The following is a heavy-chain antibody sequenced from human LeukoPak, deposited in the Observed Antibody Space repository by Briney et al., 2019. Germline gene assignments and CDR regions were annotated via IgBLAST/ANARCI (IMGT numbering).Heavy chain of an antibody. D-gene: IGHD4-17*01. CDR3: ARFRLRRDAFDI. CDR2: IYYSGTT. Sequence: SETLSLTCTVSGGSISSYYWSWIRQPPEKGLEWIGYIYYSGTTNYNPSLKSRVTISVDTSKNQFSLKLSSVTAADTAVYYCARFRLRRDAFDIWGQGTMVTVSS. V-gene: IGHV4-59*08. CDR1: GGSISSYY. J-gene: IGHJ3*02.